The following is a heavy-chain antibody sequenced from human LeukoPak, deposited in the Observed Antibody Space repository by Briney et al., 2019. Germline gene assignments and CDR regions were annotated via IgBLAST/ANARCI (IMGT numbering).Heavy chain of an antibody. CDR1: GFTFSSYA. V-gene: IGHV3-23*01. CDR3: TRYGGNSRRASYYFDY. CDR2: ISGSGGST. J-gene: IGHJ4*02. D-gene: IGHD4-23*01. Sequence: GGSLRLSCAASGFTFSSYAMSWVRQAPGKGLEWVSAISGSGGSTYYADSVKGRFTISRDNSKNTLYLQMNSLRAEDTAVYYCTRYGGNSRRASYYFDYWGQGTLVTVSS.